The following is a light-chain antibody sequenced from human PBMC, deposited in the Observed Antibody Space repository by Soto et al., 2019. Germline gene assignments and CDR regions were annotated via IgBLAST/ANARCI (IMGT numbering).Light chain of an antibody. CDR3: CSYTSFSTYV. CDR1: SIDVGGTNH. V-gene: IGLV2-14*03. J-gene: IGLJ1*01. CDR2: DVS. Sequence: QSALTQPASVSGSPGQSITISCSGTSIDVGGTNHVSWYLQRPGEAPKLIMYDVSNRPSGVSDRFFGSKADNTATLTVSGLQAEDEADYYCCSYTSFSTYVFGTGTKLTVL.